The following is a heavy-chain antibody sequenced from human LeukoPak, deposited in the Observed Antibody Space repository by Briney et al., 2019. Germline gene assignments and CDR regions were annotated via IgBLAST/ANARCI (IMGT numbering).Heavy chain of an antibody. Sequence: PGTPSLTSTVSGGSVCRSPYYWGWIHQPPGKRLGWIGNIYYSGSTYYNPSLKSRATISVDTSKNPFSLKLTAVSATDTAGYYCAKAPPKELDFWSGYYNYMDVWGKGTKVTVSS. D-gene: IGHD3-3*01. V-gene: IGHV4-39*07. CDR1: GGSVCRSPYY. J-gene: IGHJ6*03. CDR3: AKAPPKELDFWSGYYNYMDV. CDR2: IYYSGST.